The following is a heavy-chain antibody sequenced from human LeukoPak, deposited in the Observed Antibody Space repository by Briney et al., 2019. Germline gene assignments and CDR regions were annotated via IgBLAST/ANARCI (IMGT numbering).Heavy chain of an antibody. CDR2: INPSGGST. Sequence: ASVKVSCKASGYTFTGYYMHWVRQAPGQGLEWMGIINPSGGSTSYAQKFQGRVTMARDTSTSTVYMELSSLRSEDTAVYYCARGGNTAMVNYYYYMDVWGKGTTVTISS. V-gene: IGHV1-46*01. D-gene: IGHD5-18*01. J-gene: IGHJ6*03. CDR1: GYTFTGYY. CDR3: ARGGNTAMVNYYYYMDV.